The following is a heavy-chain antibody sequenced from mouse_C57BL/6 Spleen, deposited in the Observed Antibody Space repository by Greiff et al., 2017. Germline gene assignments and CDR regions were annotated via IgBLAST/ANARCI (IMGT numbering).Heavy chain of an antibody. CDR3: AWRGYCGPYWYFDV. CDR2: IYPGDGDT. D-gene: IGHD1-1*01. Sequence: QVQLQQSGAELVKPGASVKISCKASGYAFSSYWMNWVKQRPGKGLEWIGQIYPGDGDTNYNGKFKGKATLTADKSSSTAYMQLSSLTSEDSAVYFCAWRGYCGPYWYFDVWGTGTTVTVSS. CDR1: GYAFSSYW. J-gene: IGHJ1*03. V-gene: IGHV1-80*01.